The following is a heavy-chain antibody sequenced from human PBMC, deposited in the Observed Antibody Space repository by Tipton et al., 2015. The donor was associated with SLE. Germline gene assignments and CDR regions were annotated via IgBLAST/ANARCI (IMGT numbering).Heavy chain of an antibody. CDR3: ARDGGILVAGRFDY. J-gene: IGHJ4*02. V-gene: IGHV4-4*02. CDR1: GGSISSSDW. Sequence: TLSLTCSVSGGSISSSDWWSWVRQPPGKGLEWIGEFHHSGSTNYNPSLKSRVTISVDKSKNQFSLKLSFVTAADTAVYYCARDGGILVAGRFDYWGQGTLVTVSS. D-gene: IGHD2-15*01. CDR2: FHHSGST.